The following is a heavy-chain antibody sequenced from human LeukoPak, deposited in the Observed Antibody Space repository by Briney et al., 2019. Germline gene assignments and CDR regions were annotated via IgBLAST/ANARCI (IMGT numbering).Heavy chain of an antibody. V-gene: IGHV1-18*01. CDR3: ARASGIAAAGNPFDY. D-gene: IGHD6-13*01. CDR1: GYTFTSYG. CDR2: ISAYNGNT. J-gene: IGHJ4*02. Sequence: ASVKVSGKASGYTFTSYGISWMRQAPGQGLEWMGWISAYNGNTNYAQKLQGRVTMTTDTSTSTAYMELRSLRSDDTAVYYCARASGIAAAGNPFDYWGQGTLVTVSS.